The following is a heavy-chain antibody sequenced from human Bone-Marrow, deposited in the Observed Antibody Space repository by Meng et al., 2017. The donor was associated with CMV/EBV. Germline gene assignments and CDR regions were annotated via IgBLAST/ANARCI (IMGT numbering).Heavy chain of an antibody. J-gene: IGHJ4*02. CDR3: AKGRFEYTSSSIDY. Sequence: LSLTCAASGFTFDDYAMHWVRQAPGKGLEWVSGISWNSGTIGYVDSVKGRFTISRDNAKNSLYLQMNSLRAEDTAFYYCAKGRFEYTSSSIDYWGQGTLVTVSS. D-gene: IGHD6-6*01. CDR1: GFTFDDYA. CDR2: ISWNSGTI. V-gene: IGHV3-9*01.